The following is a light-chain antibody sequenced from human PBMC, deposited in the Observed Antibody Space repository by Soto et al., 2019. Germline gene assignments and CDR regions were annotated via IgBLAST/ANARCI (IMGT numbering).Light chain of an antibody. CDR3: SSYTSINSLQL. Sequence: QSALTQPASVSGSPGQSITISCTGSSSDVGTYDFVSWYQQHPGTAPKLIIYKVNTRPSGVSNRFSGSKSGNTASLTISGLQADDEADYYCSSYTSINSLQLFGGGTKVTVL. J-gene: IGLJ2*01. CDR1: SSDVGTYDF. CDR2: KVN. V-gene: IGLV2-14*01.